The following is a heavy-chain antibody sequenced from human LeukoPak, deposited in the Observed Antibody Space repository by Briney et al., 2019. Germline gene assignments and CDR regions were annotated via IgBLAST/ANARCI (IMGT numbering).Heavy chain of an antibody. D-gene: IGHD6-13*01. CDR2: ISGSGGST. J-gene: IGHJ4*02. CDR3: SKDAAPGSSWRHGVYYFDY. V-gene: IGHV3-23*01. CDR1: GFTFSSYA. Sequence: GGSLRLSCAASGFTFSSYAMSWVRQAPGKGLEWVSAISGSGGSTYYADSVKGRFTISRDNSKNTLYLQMNSLRAEDTAVYYCSKDAAPGSSWRHGVYYFDYWGQGTLATVSS.